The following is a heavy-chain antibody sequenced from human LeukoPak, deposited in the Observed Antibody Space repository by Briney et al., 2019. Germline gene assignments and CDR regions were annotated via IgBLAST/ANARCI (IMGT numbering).Heavy chain of an antibody. D-gene: IGHD2-2*01. Sequence: GASVKVSCKASGYTFSKYGVSWVRQAPVQGLEWMGWISSYNGNTDYAQKFQDRVSMTTDTSTSTVYLELRSLRSDDTAVYYCARSVNVKPYCNTISCSGEGMDVWGQGTTVTVSS. CDR2: ISSYNGNT. CDR3: ARSVNVKPYCNTISCSGEGMDV. V-gene: IGHV1-18*04. CDR1: GYTFSKYG. J-gene: IGHJ6*02.